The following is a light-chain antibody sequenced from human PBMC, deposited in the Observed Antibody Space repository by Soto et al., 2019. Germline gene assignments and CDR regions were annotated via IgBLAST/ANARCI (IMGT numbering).Light chain of an antibody. CDR3: TSYTTSSPYLV. J-gene: IGLJ3*02. CDR1: SSDVGGYNY. CDR2: DVT. V-gene: IGLV2-14*03. Sequence: QSALTQPASVSGSPGQSITISCTGTSSDVGGYNYVSWYQYHPGKAPKLMIYDVTNRPSGVSNRFSGSKSGNTASLTISGLQAEDEADYYCTSYTTSSPYLVFGGGTKLTVL.